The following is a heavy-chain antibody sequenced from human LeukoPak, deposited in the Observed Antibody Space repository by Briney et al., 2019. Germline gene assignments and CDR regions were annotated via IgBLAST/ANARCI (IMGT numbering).Heavy chain of an antibody. Sequence: ASVKVSCKASGYTFTGYYMHWVRQAPGQGLEWMGWINPNSGGTNYAQKFQGRVTMTRDTSISTAYMELSRLRSDDTAVYYCARVVKSPGYSSSRYSYWGQGTLVTVSS. J-gene: IGHJ4*02. D-gene: IGHD6-13*01. CDR2: INPNSGGT. V-gene: IGHV1-2*02. CDR3: ARVVKSPGYSSSRYSY. CDR1: GYTFTGYY.